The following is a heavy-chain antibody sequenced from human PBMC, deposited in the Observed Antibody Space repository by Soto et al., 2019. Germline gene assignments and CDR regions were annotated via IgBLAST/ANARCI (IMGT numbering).Heavy chain of an antibody. CDR2: IYHSGST. J-gene: IGHJ6*02. V-gene: IGHV4-4*02. D-gene: IGHD2-15*01. CDR1: GGSISGSNW. CDR3: ARDRVVVVVAAALYYYGMDV. Sequence: SETLSLTCAVSGGSISGSNWWSWVRQPPGKGLEWIGEIYHSGSTNYNPSLKSRVTISVDKSKNQFSLKLSSVTAADTAVYYCARDRVVVVVAAALYYYGMDVWGQGTTVTVSS.